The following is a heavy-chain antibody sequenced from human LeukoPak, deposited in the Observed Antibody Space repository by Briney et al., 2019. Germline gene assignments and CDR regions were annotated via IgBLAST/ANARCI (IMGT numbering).Heavy chain of an antibody. CDR3: ARRDTYYYDSSGYMGAFDI. CDR1: GGSISSYY. Sequence: SETLSLTRTVSGGSISSYYWSWIRQPPGKGLEWIGYIYYSGSTNYNPSLKSRVTISVDTSKNQFSLKLSSVTAADTAVYYCARRDTYYYDSSGYMGAFDIWGQGTMVTVSS. D-gene: IGHD3-22*01. V-gene: IGHV4-59*01. CDR2: IYYSGST. J-gene: IGHJ3*02.